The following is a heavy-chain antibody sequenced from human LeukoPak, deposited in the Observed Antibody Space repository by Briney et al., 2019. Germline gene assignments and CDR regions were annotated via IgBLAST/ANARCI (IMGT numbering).Heavy chain of an antibody. CDR3: ARDPTEGFEELLSPPDY. J-gene: IGHJ4*02. D-gene: IGHD3-10*01. Sequence: GGSLRLSCAASGFTFDDYGMSWVRQGPGKGLEWVSGINWNGGSIGYADSVKGRFTISRDNAKNSLYLQMNGLRAEDTALYYCARDPTEGFEELLSPPDYWGQGTLVTVSS. CDR1: GFTFDDYG. CDR2: INWNGGSI. V-gene: IGHV3-20*04.